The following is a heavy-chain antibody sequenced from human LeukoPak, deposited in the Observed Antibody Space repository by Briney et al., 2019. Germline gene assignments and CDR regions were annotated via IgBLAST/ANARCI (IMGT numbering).Heavy chain of an antibody. J-gene: IGHJ3*02. CDR2: ISSSSSYI. V-gene: IGHV3-21*01. Sequence: PGGSLRLSCAASGFTFSSYSMNWVRQAPGKGLEWVSSISSSSSYIYYADSVKGRFTISRDNAKNSLYLQMNSLRAEDTAVYYCARAAVTTMNAFDIWGRGTMVTVSS. CDR1: GFTFSSYS. CDR3: ARAAVTTMNAFDI. D-gene: IGHD4-17*01.